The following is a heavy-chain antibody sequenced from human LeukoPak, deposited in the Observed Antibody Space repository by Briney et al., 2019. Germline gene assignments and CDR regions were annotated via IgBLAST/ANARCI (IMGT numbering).Heavy chain of an antibody. J-gene: IGHJ3*02. Sequence: GASVKVSCKASGYTFTSYYMHWVRQAPGQGLEWMGLINPSGGSTSYAQKFQGRVTMTRDTSTSTVYMELSSLRSEDTAVYYCARRGLMVRGVISLDAFDIWGQGTMVTVSS. D-gene: IGHD3-10*01. CDR1: GYTFTSYY. CDR3: ARRGLMVRGVISLDAFDI. V-gene: IGHV1-46*01. CDR2: INPSGGST.